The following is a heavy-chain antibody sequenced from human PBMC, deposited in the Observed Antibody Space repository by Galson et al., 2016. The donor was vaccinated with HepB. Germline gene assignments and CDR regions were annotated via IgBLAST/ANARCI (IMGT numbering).Heavy chain of an antibody. D-gene: IGHD6-19*01. J-gene: IGHJ4*02. CDR1: GFTLSNAW. CDR3: TSTVGYISGWYAVDY. V-gene: IGHV3-15*05. Sequence: SLRLSCAASGFTLSNAWMNWVRQAPGKGLEWVGRIKSKAEYGTTDYAAPVTGRFTISTDDSKNMVYLQMNTLKIEDAAVYYCTSTVGYISGWYAVDYWGQGALVAVS. CDR2: IKSKAEYGTT.